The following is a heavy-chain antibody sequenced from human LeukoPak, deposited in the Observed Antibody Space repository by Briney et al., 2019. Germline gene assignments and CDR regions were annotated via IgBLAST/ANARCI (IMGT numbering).Heavy chain of an antibody. CDR3: ARTLITGTTSGWFDP. J-gene: IGHJ5*02. V-gene: IGHV4-4*07. Sequence: SETLSLTCTVSGGSISSYYWSWIRQPAGKGLEWIGRIYTSGSTNYNPSLKSRVTISVDTSKNQFSLKLSSVTAADTAVYYCARTLITGTTSGWFDPWGQGTLVTVSS. CDR1: GGSISSYY. D-gene: IGHD1-20*01. CDR2: IYTSGST.